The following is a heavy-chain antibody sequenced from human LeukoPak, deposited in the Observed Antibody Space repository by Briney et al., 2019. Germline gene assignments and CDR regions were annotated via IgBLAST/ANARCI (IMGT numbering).Heavy chain of an antibody. CDR3: ARDLAIAVAGTLDY. CDR1: GFTFDDYG. D-gene: IGHD6-19*01. V-gene: IGHV3-20*04. CDR2: INWNGGST. Sequence: GGSLRLSCAASGFTFDDYGMSWVRHAPGKGLEWVSGINWNGGSTGYADSVKGRFTISRDNAKNSLYLQMNSLRAEDTALYYCARDLAIAVAGTLDYWGQGTLVTVSS. J-gene: IGHJ4*02.